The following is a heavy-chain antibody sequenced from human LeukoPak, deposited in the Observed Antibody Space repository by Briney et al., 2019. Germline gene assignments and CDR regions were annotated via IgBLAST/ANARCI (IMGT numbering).Heavy chain of an antibody. CDR1: GFTFSTYS. J-gene: IGHJ4*02. V-gene: IGHV3-30*03. Sequence: GGSLRLSCVASGFTFSTYSMNWVRQAPGKGLEWVAVISYDGSNKYYADSVKGRFTISRDNSKNTLYLQMISLRAEDTAVYYCARADVYTFDYWGQGTRVTVSS. CDR2: ISYDGSNK. D-gene: IGHD2-2*02. CDR3: ARADVYTFDY.